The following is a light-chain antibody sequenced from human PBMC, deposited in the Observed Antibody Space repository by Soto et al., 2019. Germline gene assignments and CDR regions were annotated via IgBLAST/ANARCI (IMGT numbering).Light chain of an antibody. CDR3: QQYGSSLFT. J-gene: IGKJ3*01. V-gene: IGKV3-20*01. Sequence: EIVLPQSPGTLSLSPGERATISCRASQSVSSSYLAWYQQKPGQAPRLLIYGASSRATGIPDRFSGSGSGTDFTLTISRLEPEDCAVYYCQQYGSSLFTFGPGTKVDIK. CDR2: GAS. CDR1: QSVSSSY.